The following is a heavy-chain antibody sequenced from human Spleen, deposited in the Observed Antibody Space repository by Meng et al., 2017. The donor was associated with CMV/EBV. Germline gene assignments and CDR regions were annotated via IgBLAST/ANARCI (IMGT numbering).Heavy chain of an antibody. D-gene: IGHD3-22*01. V-gene: IGHV3-30*02. J-gene: IGHJ6*02. CDR2: IRFDGTNK. CDR1: GFTFSSYA. CDR3: VKRGDSSGTYAMDV. Sequence: GGSLRLSCAASGFTFSSYAMHWVRQAPGKGLEWVANIRFDGTNKYHADSVKGRFTISRDNSKNTLYLQMNSLRAEDTAVYYCVKRGDSSGTYAMDVWGQGTTVTVSS.